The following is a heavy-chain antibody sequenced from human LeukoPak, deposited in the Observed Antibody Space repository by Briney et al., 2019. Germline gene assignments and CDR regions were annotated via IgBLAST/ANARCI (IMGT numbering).Heavy chain of an antibody. CDR3: ARGRFRWELEIRDFDY. D-gene: IGHD1-26*01. J-gene: IGHJ4*02. V-gene: IGHV1-8*01. CDR2: VNPNSGNT. CDR1: GYTFTSYD. Sequence: ASVKVSCKASGYTFTSYDINWVRQATGQGLEWMGWVNPNSGNTGYAQTFQGRVTMTRNTSISTAYMELSSLRSEDTAVYYCARGRFRWELEIRDFDYWGQGTLVTVSS.